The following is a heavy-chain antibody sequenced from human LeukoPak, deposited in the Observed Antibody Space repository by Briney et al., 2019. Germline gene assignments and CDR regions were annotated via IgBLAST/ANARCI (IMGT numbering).Heavy chain of an antibody. J-gene: IGHJ4*02. CDR3: ASDDYDSSGYTYYFDY. Sequence: SETLSLTCTVSGGSISSGGYYWGWIRQHPGKGLEWIGYIYYSGSTYYNPSLKSRVTISVDTSKNQFSLKLSSVTAADTAVYYFASDDYDSSGYTYYFDYWGQGTLVTVSS. V-gene: IGHV4-31*03. D-gene: IGHD3-22*01. CDR2: IYYSGST. CDR1: GGSISSGGYY.